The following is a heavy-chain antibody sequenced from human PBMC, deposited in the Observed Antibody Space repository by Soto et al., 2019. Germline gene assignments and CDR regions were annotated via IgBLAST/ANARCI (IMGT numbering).Heavy chain of an antibody. Sequence: EVLLVESGGGLVKPGGSLRLSCESSGFIFSRYAMNWVRQAPGKGLEWVSSISSSSSDIYDKNSVKGRFTISRDNAKNSLFLQMNSLRAEATALYFCARANGYSGYDSLDYWGQGALVTVSA. V-gene: IGHV3-21*01. CDR3: ARANGYSGYDSLDY. J-gene: IGHJ4*02. D-gene: IGHD5-12*01. CDR1: GFIFSRYA. CDR2: ISSSSSDI.